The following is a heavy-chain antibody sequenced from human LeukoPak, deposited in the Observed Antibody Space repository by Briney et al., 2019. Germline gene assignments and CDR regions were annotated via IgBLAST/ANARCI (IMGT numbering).Heavy chain of an antibody. Sequence: PGGSLRLSCAASGLTFSSHWMHWVRQAPGKGLEWVALISYDGSNKYYADSVKGRFTISRDNSKNTLYLQMNSLRAEDTAVYYCAKDSNYDSPRRHYYYHYGMDVWGQGTTVTVSS. V-gene: IGHV3-30*18. D-gene: IGHD3-22*01. CDR1: GLTFSSHW. CDR3: AKDSNYDSPRRHYYYHYGMDV. J-gene: IGHJ6*02. CDR2: ISYDGSNK.